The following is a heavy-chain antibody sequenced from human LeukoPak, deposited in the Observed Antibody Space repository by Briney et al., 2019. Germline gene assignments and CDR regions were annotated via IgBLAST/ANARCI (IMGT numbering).Heavy chain of an antibody. CDR2: IYYSGST. Sequence: NPSETLSLTCTVSGGSISSYYWSWIRQPPGKGLEWIGYIYYSGSTNYNPSLKSRVTISVDTSKNQFSLKLSSVTAADTAVYYCARAGQLVRMDACDIWGQGTMVTVSS. J-gene: IGHJ3*02. D-gene: IGHD6-6*01. CDR1: GGSISSYY. CDR3: ARAGQLVRMDACDI. V-gene: IGHV4-59*01.